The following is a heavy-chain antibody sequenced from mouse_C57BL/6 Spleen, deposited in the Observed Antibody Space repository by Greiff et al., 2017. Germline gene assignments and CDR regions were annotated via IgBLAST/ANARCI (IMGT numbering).Heavy chain of an antibody. CDR1: GYTFTSYW. D-gene: IGHD2-3*01. V-gene: IGHV1-50*01. J-gene: IGHJ4*01. CDR3: ARKGSMAMDY. CDR2: IDPSDSYT. Sequence: QVQLQQPGAELVKPGASVKLSCKASGYTFTSYWMQWVKQRPGPGLEWIVEIDPSDSYTNYNQKFKGKATLTVDTSSSTAYMQLSSLTSEDSAVYYCARKGSMAMDYWGQGTSVTVSS.